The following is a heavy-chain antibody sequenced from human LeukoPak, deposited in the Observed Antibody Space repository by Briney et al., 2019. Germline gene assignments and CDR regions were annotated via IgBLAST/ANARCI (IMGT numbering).Heavy chain of an antibody. CDR2: IYHSGST. D-gene: IGHD3-16*01. V-gene: IGHV4-34*01. Sequence: PSETLSLTCAVYGGSFSNYYWTWIRQPPGKGLEWIGEIYHSGSTNYNPSLKSRVTISVDKSKNQFSLKLSSVTAADTAVYYCARREGEFPDYWGQGTLVTVSS. CDR1: GGSFSNYY. J-gene: IGHJ4*02. CDR3: ARREGEFPDY.